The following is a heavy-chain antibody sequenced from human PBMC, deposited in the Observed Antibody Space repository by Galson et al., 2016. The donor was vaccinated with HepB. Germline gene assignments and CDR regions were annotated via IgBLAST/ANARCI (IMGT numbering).Heavy chain of an antibody. V-gene: IGHV3-23*01. CDR1: GFTFSNYA. CDR3: GGHGGNSA. Sequence: SLRLSCAASGFTFSNYAMTWVRQAPGKGLEWVSDIVAGGNTYYADSVKGRFTISREISKNTSYLEMNSLRAEDTAIYYCGGHGGNSAWGQGTLVTVSS. J-gene: IGHJ4*02. D-gene: IGHD4-23*01. CDR2: IVAGGNT.